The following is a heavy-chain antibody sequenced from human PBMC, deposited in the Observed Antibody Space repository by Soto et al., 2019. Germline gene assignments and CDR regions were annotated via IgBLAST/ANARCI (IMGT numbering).Heavy chain of an antibody. CDR2: IINTGDSR. V-gene: IGHV3-23*01. CDR1: GFTFNNYA. Sequence: EVHLLESGGGLIQTGGSLRLSCAASGFTFNNYAMAWVRQAPGKGLEWVSSIINTGDSRYYADSVKGRFTISRYNSKNTLDLQMNSLSASDTAVYYCAKGRTIVVVTTSLDSWGPGTLVTVSS. J-gene: IGHJ4*02. CDR3: AKGRTIVVVTTSLDS. D-gene: IGHD2-21*02.